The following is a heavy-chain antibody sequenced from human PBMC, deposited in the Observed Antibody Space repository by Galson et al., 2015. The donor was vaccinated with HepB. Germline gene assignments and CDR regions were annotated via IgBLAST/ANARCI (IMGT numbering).Heavy chain of an antibody. J-gene: IGHJ3*02. CDR1: GFTFSSYG. V-gene: IGHV3-33*01. CDR3: ASKTTPYYYDSSGYGAFDI. D-gene: IGHD3-22*01. Sequence: SLRLSCAASGFTFSSYGMHWVRQAPGKGLEWVAVIWYDGSNKYYADSVKGRFTISRDNSKNTLYLQMNSLRAEDTAVYYCASKTTPYYYDSSGYGAFDIWGQGTMVTVSS. CDR2: IWYDGSNK.